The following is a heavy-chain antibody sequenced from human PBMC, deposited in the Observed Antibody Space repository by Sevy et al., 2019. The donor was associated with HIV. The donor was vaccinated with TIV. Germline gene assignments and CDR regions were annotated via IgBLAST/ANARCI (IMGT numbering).Heavy chain of an antibody. V-gene: IGHV6-1*01. J-gene: IGHJ5*02. CDR3: ARSSSAWDGAKNVWFDP. CDR2: TYYRSKWYN. CDR1: GDSVSSNGVA. D-gene: IGHD6-19*01. Sequence: SQTLSLTCAISGDSVSSNGVAWNWIRQSPSRGLEWLGRTYYRSKWYNNYAVSMKGRINIDGGTSRNQFSLQLNSSIPEDTAVYYCARSSSAWDGAKNVWFDPWGQGTLVTVSS.